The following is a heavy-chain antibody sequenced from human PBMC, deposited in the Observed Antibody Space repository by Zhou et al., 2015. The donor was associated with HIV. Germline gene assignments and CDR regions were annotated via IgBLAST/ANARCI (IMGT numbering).Heavy chain of an antibody. CDR1: GGTFSSYA. V-gene: IGHV1-69*01. Sequence: QVQLVQSGAEVKKPGSSVKVSCKASGGTFSSYAISWVRQAPGQGLEWMGGIIPIFGTANYAQKFQGRVTITADESTSTAYMELSSLRSEDTAVHYCARVLNPYSSGWYWFDPWGQGTLVTVSS. J-gene: IGHJ5*02. CDR2: IIPIFGTA. CDR3: ARVLNPYSSGWYWFDP. D-gene: IGHD6-19*01.